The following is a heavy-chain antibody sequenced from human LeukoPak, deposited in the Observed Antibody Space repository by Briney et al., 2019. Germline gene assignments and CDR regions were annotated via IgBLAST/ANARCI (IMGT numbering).Heavy chain of an antibody. V-gene: IGHV1-2*02. D-gene: IGHD3-16*01. J-gene: IGHJ4*02. Sequence: ASVKVSCKASGYTFTGYYMHWVRQAPGQGLEWMGWINPNSGDTRYAQKFQGRVTMTRDTSISTGYMEVSRLRSDDTAVSFCARDPNDRSPYYHFDYWGQGTLVTVPS. CDR1: GYTFTGYY. CDR3: ARDPNDRSPYYHFDY. CDR2: INPNSGDT.